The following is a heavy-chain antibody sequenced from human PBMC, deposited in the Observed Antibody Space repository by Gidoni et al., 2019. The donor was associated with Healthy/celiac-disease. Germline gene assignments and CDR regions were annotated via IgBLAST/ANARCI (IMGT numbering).Heavy chain of an antibody. Sequence: EVQLVESGGGVVQPGGSLRLSWAASGFTFSSYWTRWVREVPGKGMEWVGNIKQYGSEQYYVDSVKGRFTISRDNAKNSLYLQMNSLSAEDTAVYYCARDLDSSLDYWGQGTLVTVSS. CDR1: GFTFSSYW. CDR3: ARDLDSSLDY. D-gene: IGHD6-13*01. V-gene: IGHV3-7*01. CDR2: IKQYGSEQ. J-gene: IGHJ4*02.